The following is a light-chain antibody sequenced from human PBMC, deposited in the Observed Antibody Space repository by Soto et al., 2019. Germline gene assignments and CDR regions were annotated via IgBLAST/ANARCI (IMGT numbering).Light chain of an antibody. J-gene: IGLJ1*01. CDR1: SSNIGTNYD. V-gene: IGLV1-40*01. Sequence: QAVVTQPPSVSGAPGQRGTISCTGSSSNIGTNYDVHWYQQLPGTAPKLLIYENMKRPSGVPDRFSGSRSGTSASLAITGLQSEDEAYDYCPSYDTRLSGYVFGTGTKVTVL. CDR2: ENM. CDR3: PSYDTRLSGYV.